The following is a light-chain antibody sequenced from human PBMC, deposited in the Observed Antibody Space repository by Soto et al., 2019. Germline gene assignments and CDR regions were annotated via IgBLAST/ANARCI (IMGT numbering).Light chain of an antibody. CDR1: SSDVGSYNL. CDR3: CSYAGSSTVL. CDR2: EVS. V-gene: IGLV2-23*02. Sequence: QSVLTQPASVSGSPGQSITISCTGTSSDVGSYNLVSWYQQHPGKAPKLMIYEVSKRPSGVSNLFSGSKSGNTASLTISGLQAEYEADYYCCSYAGSSTVLFGGGTKLTVL. J-gene: IGLJ2*01.